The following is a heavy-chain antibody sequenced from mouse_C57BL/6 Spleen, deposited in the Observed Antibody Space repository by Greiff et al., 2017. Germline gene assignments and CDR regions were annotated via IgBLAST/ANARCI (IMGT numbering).Heavy chain of an antibody. Sequence: QVQLQQPGAELVRPGSSVKLSCKASGYTFTSYWMDWVKQRPEQGLEWIGNIYPSDSETHYNQKFKDKATLTVDKSSSTAYMQLSSLTSEDSAVYYCARVGLGRGYFDYWGQGTTLTVSS. CDR2: IYPSDSET. V-gene: IGHV1-61*01. D-gene: IGHD4-1*01. J-gene: IGHJ2*01. CDR1: GYTFTSYW. CDR3: ARVGLGRGYFDY.